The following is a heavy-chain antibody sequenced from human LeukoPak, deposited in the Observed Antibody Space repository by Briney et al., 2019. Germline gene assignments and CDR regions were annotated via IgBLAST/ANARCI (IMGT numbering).Heavy chain of an antibody. V-gene: IGHV3-48*03. J-gene: IGHJ4*02. CDR2: ISISGSTI. D-gene: IGHD6-19*01. CDR3: TKDLMTGFSSGWYFGY. Sequence: PGGSLRLSCAASGFTFSNYEMNWVRQAPGKGLEWVSYISISGSTIYYADSVKGRFTISRDNSKNSLYLQMNSLTAEDTAVYYCTKDLMTGFSSGWYFGYWGQGTLVTVSS. CDR1: GFTFSNYE.